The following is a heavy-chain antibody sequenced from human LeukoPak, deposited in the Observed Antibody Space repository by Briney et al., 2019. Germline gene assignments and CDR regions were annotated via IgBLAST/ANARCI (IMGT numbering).Heavy chain of an antibody. CDR1: EFYG. D-gene: IGHD2-8*01. V-gene: IGHV3-23*01. J-gene: IGHJ4*02. CDR2: ITGSGTST. CDR3: AKDRFTNGVCNFDY. Sequence: GGSLRLSCAASEFYGLSWVRQAPGKGLEWVSTITGSGTSTYYADSVKGRFTISRDNSKNTLYLQMNSLRAEDTAVYFCAKDRFTNGVCNFDYWGQGTLVTVSS.